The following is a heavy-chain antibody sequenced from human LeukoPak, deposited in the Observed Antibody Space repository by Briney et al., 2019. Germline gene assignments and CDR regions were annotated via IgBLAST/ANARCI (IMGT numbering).Heavy chain of an antibody. CDR3: AKETDGFDLTFDY. CDR2: ISGSGGST. CDR1: GFTFSSYA. D-gene: IGHD5-24*01. J-gene: IGHJ4*02. Sequence: PGGSLRLSCAASGFTFSSYAMSWVRQAPGKGLEWVSGISGSGGSTYYADSVKGRFTISRDNSKNTLYLQINSLRAEDTAVYYCAKETDGFDLTFDYWGQGTLVTVSS. V-gene: IGHV3-23*01.